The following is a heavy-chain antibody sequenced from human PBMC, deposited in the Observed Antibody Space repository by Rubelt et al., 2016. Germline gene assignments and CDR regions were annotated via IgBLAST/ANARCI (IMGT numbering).Heavy chain of an antibody. CDR1: GGTFSSYA. CDR2: TIPILGIA. J-gene: IGHJ4*02. V-gene: IGHV1-69*04. Sequence: QVQLVQSGAEVKKPGSSVKVSCKASGGTFSSYAISWVRQAPGQGLEWMGRTIPILGIANYAQKFQGRVTITADKSTSTAYMELSRLRSDDTAVYYCARVRDCTNGVCYWSSSSWGPKGEIDYWGQGTLVTVSS. D-gene: IGHD2-8*01. CDR3: ARVRDCTNGVCYWSSSSWGPKGEIDY.